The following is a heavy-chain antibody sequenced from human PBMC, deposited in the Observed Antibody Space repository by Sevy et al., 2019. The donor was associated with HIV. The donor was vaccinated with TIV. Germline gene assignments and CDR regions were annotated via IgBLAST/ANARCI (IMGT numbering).Heavy chain of an antibody. CDR2: IYYSGST. J-gene: IGHJ4*02. CDR3: ARHVPTYYYDSSGFDY. Sequence: SETLSLTCTVSGGSISSYYWSWIRQPPGKGLEWIGYIYYSGSTNYNPSLKSRVTISVDTSKNQFSLKLSSVTAADTAMYYCARHVPTYYYDSSGFDYWGQGTLVTVSS. V-gene: IGHV4-59*08. CDR1: GGSISSYY. D-gene: IGHD3-22*01.